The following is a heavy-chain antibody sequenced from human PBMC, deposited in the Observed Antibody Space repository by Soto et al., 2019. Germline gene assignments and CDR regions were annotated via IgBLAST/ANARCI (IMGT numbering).Heavy chain of an antibody. Sequence: QVQLVQSGAEVKKPGSSVKVSCKASGGTFSSYTINWVRQAPGQGLEWMGRIIPILGIANYAQKFQGRVTITANKSTSTAYLELSSLRSGDTVVYYCARPYGDYNGGYWGQGTLVTVSS. J-gene: IGHJ4*02. V-gene: IGHV1-69*02. CDR3: ARPYGDYNGGY. D-gene: IGHD4-17*01. CDR2: IIPILGIA. CDR1: GGTFSSYT.